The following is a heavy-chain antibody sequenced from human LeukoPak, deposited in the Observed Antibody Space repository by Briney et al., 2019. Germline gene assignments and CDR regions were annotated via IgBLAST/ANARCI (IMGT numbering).Heavy chain of an antibody. Sequence: PSETLSLTCTVSGGSISSYYWSWLRQPPGKGLEWLGYIYYTGSTNYNPSLKSRVTILVDTSKNQFSLKLSSVTAADTAVYYCAREEVAVAAGSAFDIWGQGTMVTVSS. V-gene: IGHV4-59*01. D-gene: IGHD6-19*01. CDR1: GGSISSYY. CDR2: IYYTGST. CDR3: AREEVAVAAGSAFDI. J-gene: IGHJ3*02.